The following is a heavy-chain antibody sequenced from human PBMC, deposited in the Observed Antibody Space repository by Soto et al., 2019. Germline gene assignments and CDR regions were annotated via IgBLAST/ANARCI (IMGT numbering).Heavy chain of an antibody. J-gene: IGHJ3*02. CDR1: GFAFSTYA. CDR3: AKSKRNGGWPRDAFDI. Sequence: GGSLRLSCAASGFAFSTYAMSWVRQAPGKGLEWVSAITASGGSTYFADSVKGRFTLSRDNSKNTLYLQMNSLRPEDTAVYYCAKSKRNGGWPRDAFDIWGLGTMVTVSS. V-gene: IGHV3-23*01. CDR2: ITASGGST. D-gene: IGHD6-19*01.